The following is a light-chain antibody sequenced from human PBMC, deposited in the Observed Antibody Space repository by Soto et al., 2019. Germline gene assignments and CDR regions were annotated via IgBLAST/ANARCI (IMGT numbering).Light chain of an antibody. Sequence: EIQMTQSPSTLSASVGDRVTITCRASQSISTWLAWYQQKPGKAPKLLIYKASSLESGVPSRFSGSGSGTEFTSTTSSLEPDDFATYYCQQYNSYSGTFGPGTKGEIQ. CDR3: QQYNSYSGT. CDR2: KAS. J-gene: IGKJ1*01. CDR1: QSISTW. V-gene: IGKV1-5*03.